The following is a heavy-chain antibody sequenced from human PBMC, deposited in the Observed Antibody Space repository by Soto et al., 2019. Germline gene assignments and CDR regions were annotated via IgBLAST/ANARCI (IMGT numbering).Heavy chain of an antibody. CDR3: ASEGILGPFDAYDL. CDR1: VFTSSG. D-gene: IGHD3-3*01. V-gene: IGHV1-18*04. J-gene: IGHJ3*01. Sequence: ASVKVSCKASVFTSSGISWVRQAPGQGLEWLGWISTHNGNTIYGQKFQGRVIMTIETSTTTVYMELRSLNSDDTAVYFCASEGILGPFDAYDLWGQGTPVTVSS. CDR2: ISTHNGNT.